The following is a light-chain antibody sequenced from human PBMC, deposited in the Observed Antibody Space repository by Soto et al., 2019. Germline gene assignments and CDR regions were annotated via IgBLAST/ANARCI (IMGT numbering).Light chain of an antibody. Sequence: QSALSHPASVSGSPGQSITLSCTGTSSDVGGYNYVSWYQQHPGKAPKLMIYDVSNRPSGVSNRFSGSESGNTASLTISGLQAEDEADYYCSSYTSSSTVFGGGTKLTVL. CDR2: DVS. CDR1: SSDVGGYNY. V-gene: IGLV2-14*01. CDR3: SSYTSSSTV. J-gene: IGLJ2*01.